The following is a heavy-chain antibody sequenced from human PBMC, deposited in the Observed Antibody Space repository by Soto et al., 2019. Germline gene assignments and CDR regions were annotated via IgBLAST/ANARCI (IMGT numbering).Heavy chain of an antibody. V-gene: IGHV1-18*01. CDR2: ISAYNGNT. D-gene: IGHD2-21*02. Sequence: ASVKVSCKASGYTFTSYGISWVRQAPGQGLEWMGWISAYNGNTNYAQKFQGRVTMTTDTSTSTAYMELRSLRSDDTAVYYCASDECAYYSGGDCQHFFDYWSQGSLVIGSS. CDR3: ASDECAYYSGGDCQHFFDY. J-gene: IGHJ4*02. CDR1: GYTFTSYG.